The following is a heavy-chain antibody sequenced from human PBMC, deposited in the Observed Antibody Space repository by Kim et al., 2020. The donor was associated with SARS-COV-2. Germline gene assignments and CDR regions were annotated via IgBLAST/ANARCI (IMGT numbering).Heavy chain of an antibody. D-gene: IGHD1-26*01. V-gene: IGHV3-23*01. J-gene: IGHJ1*01. CDR2: ISGSGGIT. CDR3: AKDSILGATGEYFHH. Sequence: GGSLRLSCAASGFTFSSYAMSWVRQAPGKGLEWVSVISGSGGITYYADSVKGRFTISRDNSKNTLYLQMNSLRAEDTAVYYCAKDSILGATGEYFHHWGQGTLVTVSS. CDR1: GFTFSSYA.